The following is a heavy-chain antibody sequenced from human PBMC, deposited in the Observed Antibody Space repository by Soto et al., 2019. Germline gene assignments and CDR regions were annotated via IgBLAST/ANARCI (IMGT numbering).Heavy chain of an antibody. CDR2: SKNRVYSYTT. Sequence: GGSLRLSCAVSGFTFSDQYMDWVRQAPGKGLEWVGRSKNRVYSYTTEYAASVKGRFIISRDDSENSLYLQMNSLNTEDTAVYYCARIFFDSSGPTDYWGQGTLVTVSS. J-gene: IGHJ4*02. D-gene: IGHD3-22*01. CDR3: ARIFFDSSGPTDY. CDR1: GFTFSDQY. V-gene: IGHV3-72*01.